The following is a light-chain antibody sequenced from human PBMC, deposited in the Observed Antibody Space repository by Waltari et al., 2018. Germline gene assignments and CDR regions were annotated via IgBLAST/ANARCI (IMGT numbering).Light chain of an antibody. V-gene: IGLV6-57*03. CDR1: SGSIGSGY. Sequence: NFMLTQPHSVSESPGKTITISCTRSSGSIGSGYVQWYQQRPGSAPTTMIYEDKKRPSGVPALFSGSLDSSSNSASLTISGLKTEDEADYYCQSFDSTNPWVFGGGTKLTVL. CDR2: EDK. J-gene: IGLJ3*02. CDR3: QSFDSTNPWV.